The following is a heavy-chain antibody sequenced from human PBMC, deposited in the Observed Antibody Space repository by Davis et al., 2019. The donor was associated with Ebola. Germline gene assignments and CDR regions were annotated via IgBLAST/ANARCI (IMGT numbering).Heavy chain of an antibody. CDR1: GGSISSGDYY. D-gene: IGHD6-13*01. CDR3: SNGYSSSWYYYGMDV. J-gene: IGHJ6*02. Sequence: SETLSLTCTVSGGSISSGDYYWSWIRQPPGKGLEWIGYIYYSGSTYYNPSLKSRVTISVDKSKNQFSLKLSSVTAADTAVYYCSNGYSSSWYYYGMDVWGQGTTVTVSS. V-gene: IGHV4-30-4*01. CDR2: IYYSGST.